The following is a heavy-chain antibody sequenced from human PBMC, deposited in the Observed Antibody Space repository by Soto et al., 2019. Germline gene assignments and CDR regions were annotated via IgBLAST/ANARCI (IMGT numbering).Heavy chain of an antibody. Sequence: PSETLSLTCAVYGGSFSGYYWSWIRQPPGKGLEWIGEINHSGSTNYNPSLKSRVTISVDTSKNQFSLKLSSVTAADTAVYYCARGPSLSSFKSKRGYCSGGSCYSHHYYYMDVWGKGTTVTVSS. V-gene: IGHV4-34*01. CDR2: INHSGST. CDR3: ARGPSLSSFKSKRGYCSGGSCYSHHYYYMDV. J-gene: IGHJ6*03. CDR1: GGSFSGYY. D-gene: IGHD2-15*01.